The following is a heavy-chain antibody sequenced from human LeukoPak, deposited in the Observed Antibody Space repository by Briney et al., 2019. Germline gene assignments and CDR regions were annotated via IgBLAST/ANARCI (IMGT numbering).Heavy chain of an antibody. D-gene: IGHD3-16*02. CDR3: AKHSYYDYVWGSYRQYYFDY. Sequence: PGGSLRLSCAASGFTFSSYAMSWVRQAPGKGLEWVSAISGSGGSTYYADSVKGRFTISRDNSKNTLYLQMNSLRAEDTAVYYCAKHSYYDYVWGSYRQYYFDYWGQGTLVTVSS. CDR1: GFTFSSYA. V-gene: IGHV3-23*01. J-gene: IGHJ4*02. CDR2: ISGSGGST.